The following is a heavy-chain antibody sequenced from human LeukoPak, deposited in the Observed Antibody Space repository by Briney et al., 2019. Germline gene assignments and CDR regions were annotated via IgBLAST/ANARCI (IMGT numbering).Heavy chain of an antibody. V-gene: IGHV3-74*01. CDR1: GFTVSRNY. Sequence: PGGSLRLSCVASGFTVSRNYMSWVRQAPGKGLVWVSRINSDMSSTNYADSVKGRFTISRDNAKNTLYLQMNSLRAEDTAVYYCARDIAVSGNYFDYWGQGTLVTVSS. J-gene: IGHJ4*02. CDR2: INSDMSST. D-gene: IGHD6-19*01. CDR3: ARDIAVSGNYFDY.